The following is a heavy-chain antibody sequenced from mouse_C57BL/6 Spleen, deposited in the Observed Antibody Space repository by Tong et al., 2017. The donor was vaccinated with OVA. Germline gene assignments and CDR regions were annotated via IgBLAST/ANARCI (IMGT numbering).Heavy chain of an antibody. CDR2: IYTGDGDT. CDR3: ARLDYGSSYYAMDY. D-gene: IGHD1-1*01. V-gene: IGHV1-82*01. CDR1: GYAFSSSW. J-gene: IGHJ4*01. Sequence: VQLQESGPELVKPGASVKISCKASGYAFSSSWMNWVKQRPGKGLEWIGRIYTGDGDTNYNEKFKGKATFTADTSSNTAYMQLSSLTTEDSAIYYCARLDYGSSYYAMDYWGQGTSVTVSS.